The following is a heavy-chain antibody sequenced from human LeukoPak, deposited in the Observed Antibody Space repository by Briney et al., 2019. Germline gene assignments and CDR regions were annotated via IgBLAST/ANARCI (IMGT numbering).Heavy chain of an antibody. J-gene: IGHJ4*02. CDR3: ARDRYCGGDCSDY. CDR1: GGTSSSYA. D-gene: IGHD2-21*02. V-gene: IGHV1-69*05. CDR2: IIPIFGTA. Sequence: SVKVSCKASGGTSSSYAISWVRQAPGQGLEWMGGIIPIFGTANYAQKFQGRVTITTDESTSTAYMELSSLRSEDTAVYYCARDRYCGGDCSDYWGQGTLVTVSS.